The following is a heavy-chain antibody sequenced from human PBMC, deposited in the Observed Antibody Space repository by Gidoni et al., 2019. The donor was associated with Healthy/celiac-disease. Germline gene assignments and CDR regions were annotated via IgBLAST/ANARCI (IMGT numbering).Heavy chain of an antibody. J-gene: IGHJ4*02. CDR1: GFTFSSYG. V-gene: IGHV3-30*18. CDR3: AKDPSSLPGFY. Sequence: QVQLVESGGGVVQPGRSLRLSCAASGFTFSSYGMHWVRQAPGKGLEWVAVISYDGSNKYYADSVKGRFTISRDNSKNTLYLQMNSLRAEDTAVYYCAKDPSSLPGFYWGQGTLVTVSS. CDR2: ISYDGSNK. D-gene: IGHD6-6*01.